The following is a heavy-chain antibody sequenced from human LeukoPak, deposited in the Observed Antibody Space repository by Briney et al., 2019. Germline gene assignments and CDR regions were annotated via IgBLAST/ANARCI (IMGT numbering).Heavy chain of an antibody. D-gene: IGHD4-17*01. Sequence: SETLSLTCTVSGGSISSSSYYWGWIRQPPGKGLEWIGSIYYSGSTYYNPSLKSRVTISVDTSKNQFSLKLSSVTAADTAVYYCARDWFNYGDYGGDYWGQGTLVTVSS. CDR1: GGSISSSSYY. CDR2: IYYSGST. V-gene: IGHV4-39*02. CDR3: ARDWFNYGDYGGDY. J-gene: IGHJ4*02.